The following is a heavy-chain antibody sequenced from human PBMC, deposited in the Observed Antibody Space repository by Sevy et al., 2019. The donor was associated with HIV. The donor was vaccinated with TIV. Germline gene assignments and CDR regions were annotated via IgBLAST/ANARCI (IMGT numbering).Heavy chain of an antibody. CDR2: ISYDGSNK. V-gene: IGHV3-30*18. D-gene: IGHD3-10*01. Sequence: GGSLRLSCAASGFTFSSYGMHWVRQAPGKGLEWVAVISYDGSNKYYANSVKGRFTISRDNSKNTLYLQMNSLRAEDTAVYYCAKGRRGWFGELTPYYYCGMDVWGQGTTVTVSS. CDR3: AKGRRGWFGELTPYYYCGMDV. CDR1: GFTFSSYG. J-gene: IGHJ6*02.